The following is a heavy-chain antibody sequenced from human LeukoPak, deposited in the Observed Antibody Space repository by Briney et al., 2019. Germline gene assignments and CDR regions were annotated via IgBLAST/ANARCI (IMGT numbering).Heavy chain of an antibody. CDR3: AREDEGHFDY. Sequence: PGGSLRLSCAASGFTFSSYAMNWVRQAPGKGLEWVAVISYDGSNKYYADSVKGRFTISRDNSKNTLYLQMNSLRAEDTAVYYCAREDEGHFDYWGQGTLVTVSS. V-gene: IGHV3-30-3*01. CDR2: ISYDGSNK. CDR1: GFTFSSYA. J-gene: IGHJ4*02. D-gene: IGHD5-24*01.